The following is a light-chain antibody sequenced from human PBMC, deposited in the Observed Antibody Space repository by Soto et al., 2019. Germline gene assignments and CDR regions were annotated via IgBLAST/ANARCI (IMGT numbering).Light chain of an antibody. CDR3: QQTYTTPEIT. J-gene: IGKJ5*01. V-gene: IGKV3D-15*01. Sequence: EIVMTQSPATLSVSPGERATLSCRASESVGSDLAWYQQKPGQTPRLLIYDTSNRATGIPARFSGSGSGTDFTLTISSLQPEDFAIYYCQQTYTTPEITFGQGTRLEIK. CDR2: DTS. CDR1: ESVGSD.